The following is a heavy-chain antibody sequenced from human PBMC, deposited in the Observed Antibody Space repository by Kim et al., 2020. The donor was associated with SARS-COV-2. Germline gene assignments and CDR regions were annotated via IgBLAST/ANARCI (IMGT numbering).Heavy chain of an antibody. CDR2: IVVGSGNT. J-gene: IGHJ6*03. Sequence: SVKVSCKASGFTFTSSAMQWVRQARGQRLEWIGWIVVGSGNTNYAQKFQERVTITRDMSTSTAYMELSSLRSEDTAVYYCAEDSRRYTMFGVVTSNYYMVVWGKGTTVTVSS. CDR1: GFTFTSSA. V-gene: IGHV1-58*02. D-gene: IGHD3-3*01. CDR3: AEDSRRYTMFGVVTSNYYMVV.